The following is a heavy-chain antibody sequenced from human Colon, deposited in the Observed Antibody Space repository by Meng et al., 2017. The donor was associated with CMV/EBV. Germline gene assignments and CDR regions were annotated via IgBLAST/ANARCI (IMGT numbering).Heavy chain of an antibody. CDR2: IYPGDSDT. Sequence: KVSCKASGFSFTTYWISWVRQMPGKGLEWMGIIYPGDSDTRYSPSFQGQVTFSVDRSINTAYLHWNSLEASDTAVYYCAREGDWNYDSYFDNWGQGTLVTVSS. V-gene: IGHV5-51*01. CDR1: GFSFTTYW. J-gene: IGHJ4*02. CDR3: AREGDWNYDSYFDN. D-gene: IGHD1-7*01.